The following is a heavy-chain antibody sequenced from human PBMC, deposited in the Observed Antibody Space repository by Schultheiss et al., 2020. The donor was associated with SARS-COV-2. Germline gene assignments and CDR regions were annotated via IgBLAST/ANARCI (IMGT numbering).Heavy chain of an antibody. CDR3: ARSRHGGGWTRAFDI. V-gene: IGHV3-23*01. CDR2: ISGSGGST. J-gene: IGHJ3*02. CDR1: GFTVSSNY. D-gene: IGHD6-19*01. Sequence: GESLKISCAASGFTVSSNYMSWVRQAPGKGLEWVSAISGSGGSTYYADSVKGRFTISRDNSKNTLYLQMNSLRAEDTAVYYCARSRHGGGWTRAFDIWGQGTMVTVSS.